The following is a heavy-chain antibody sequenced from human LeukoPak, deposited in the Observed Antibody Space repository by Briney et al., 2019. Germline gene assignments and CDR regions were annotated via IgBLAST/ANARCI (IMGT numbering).Heavy chain of an antibody. CDR1: GGSISGSNW. D-gene: IGHD3-22*01. V-gene: IGHV4-4*02. Sequence: SGTLSLTCAVSGGSISGSNWWSWVRQPPGKGLEWIGEIYHSGSTNCNPSLKSRVTMTVDKSKNQFSLKLTSVTAADTAIYYCATYYDSSGYRFDYWGQGTLVTVSS. J-gene: IGHJ4*02. CDR2: IYHSGST. CDR3: ATYYDSSGYRFDY.